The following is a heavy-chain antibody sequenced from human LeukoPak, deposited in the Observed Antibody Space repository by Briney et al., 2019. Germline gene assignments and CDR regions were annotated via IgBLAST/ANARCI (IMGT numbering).Heavy chain of an antibody. V-gene: IGHV3-15*07. Sequence: GGSLRLSCAASGFTFSNDWMNWVRQAPGKGLEWVGRIKSKIDGGATDYAAPVKGRFTISRDDSKAIAYLQMNSLKTEDTAVYHCTRDRGAYNLYDYWGQGTLVTVSS. CDR1: GFTFSNDW. CDR2: IKSKIDGGAT. D-gene: IGHD1-1*01. CDR3: TRDRGAYNLYDY. J-gene: IGHJ4*02.